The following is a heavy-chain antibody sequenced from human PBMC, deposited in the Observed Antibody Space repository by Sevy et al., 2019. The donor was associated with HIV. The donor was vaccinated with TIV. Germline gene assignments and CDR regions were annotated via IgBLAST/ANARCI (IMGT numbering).Heavy chain of an antibody. J-gene: IGHJ4*02. CDR1: GFTFSSYG. CDR3: AKGTTGTTYFDY. CDR2: IRYDGSNK. Sequence: GRSLRLSCAASGFTFSSYGMHWVRQAPGKGLEWVAFIRYDGSNKYYADSVKGRFTISRDNSKNTLYLQMNSLRAEDTAVYYCAKGTTGTTYFDYWGQGTLVTVSS. D-gene: IGHD4-17*01. V-gene: IGHV3-30*02.